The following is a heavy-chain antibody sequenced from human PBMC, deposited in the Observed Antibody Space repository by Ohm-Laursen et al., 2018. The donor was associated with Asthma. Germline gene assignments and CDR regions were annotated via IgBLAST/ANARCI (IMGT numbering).Heavy chain of an antibody. J-gene: IGHJ4*02. CDR2: IYYSGST. CDR1: GGSFSSGDYS. D-gene: IGHD3-3*01. Sequence: TLSLTCTVSGGSFSSGDYSWSWLRRPPGKGLEWIGYIYYSGSTYYNPSLKSRVTISVDTSKNQFSLKLSSVTAADTAVYYCARVNSLNYDFWSGYSAPEIFDYWGQGTLVTVSS. V-gene: IGHV4-30-4*01. CDR3: ARVNSLNYDFWSGYSAPEIFDY.